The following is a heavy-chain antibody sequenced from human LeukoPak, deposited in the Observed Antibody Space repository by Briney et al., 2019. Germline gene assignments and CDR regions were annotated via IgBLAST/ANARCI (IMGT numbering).Heavy chain of an antibody. J-gene: IGHJ3*02. Sequence: GGSLKISGQGSGSSFSHYWIGWVRQLPGKGLEWMGIIYRGDSDTRYRPPFQGQVTISADKSISTASLQRSSLKASATSMCYCARRSYYRPGSYSDAFDIWGQGTMVTVSS. CDR3: ARRSYYRPGSYSDAFDI. V-gene: IGHV5-51*01. CDR1: GSSFSHYW. CDR2: IYRGDSDT. D-gene: IGHD3-10*01.